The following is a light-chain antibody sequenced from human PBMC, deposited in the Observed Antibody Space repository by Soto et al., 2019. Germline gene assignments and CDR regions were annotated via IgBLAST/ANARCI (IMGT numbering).Light chain of an antibody. V-gene: IGLV2-8*01. CDR1: SSDVGGYNY. CDR2: EVS. Sequence: QSALTQPPSASGSPGQSVTISCTGTSSDVGGYNYVSWYQQHPGKAPKLMIYEVSKRPSGVPDRFSGSKSGNTASLTVSGLQAEEEADYYCSSYVESNTLYVFGTGTKVTVL. J-gene: IGLJ1*01. CDR3: SSYVESNTLYV.